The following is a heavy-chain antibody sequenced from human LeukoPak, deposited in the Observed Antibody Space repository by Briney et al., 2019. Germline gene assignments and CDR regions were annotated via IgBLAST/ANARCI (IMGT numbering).Heavy chain of an antibody. CDR2: FDPEDGET. J-gene: IGHJ4*02. Sequence: ASVKVSCKVSGYTLTELSMHWVRQAPGKGLEWMGGFDPEDGETIYAQKFQGRVTMTGDTSTDTAYMELSSLRSEDTAVYYCATEGRGSSGWYYFDYWGQGTLVTVSS. D-gene: IGHD6-19*01. CDR3: ATEGRGSSGWYYFDY. V-gene: IGHV1-24*01. CDR1: GYTLTELS.